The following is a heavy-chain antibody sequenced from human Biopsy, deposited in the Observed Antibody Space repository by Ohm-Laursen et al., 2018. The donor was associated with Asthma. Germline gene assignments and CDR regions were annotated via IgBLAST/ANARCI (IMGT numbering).Heavy chain of an antibody. CDR3: ARGWNCGGDCYSLDS. J-gene: IGHJ4*02. V-gene: IGHV4-30-2*06. Sequence: TLSLTCAVSGDSIDSGGYSWTWIRQSPGEGLEWIGYIYRNGDTYYNPTLKNRITISIDRSKNQFSLRLRSVTAADTAVYYCARGWNCGGDCYSLDSWGQGTLVTVSS. D-gene: IGHD2-21*02. CDR1: GDSIDSGGYS. CDR2: IYRNGDT.